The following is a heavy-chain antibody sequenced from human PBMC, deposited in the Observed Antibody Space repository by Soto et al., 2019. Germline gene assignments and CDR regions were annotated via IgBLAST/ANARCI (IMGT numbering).Heavy chain of an antibody. D-gene: IGHD2-2*01. CDR1: GYTFTSYT. J-gene: IGHJ5*02. CDR3: ARDRTPNWFDP. CDR2: INAGNGNT. Sequence: QVQLVQSGAEVKKPGASVKVSCKTSGYTFTSYTMHWVRQAPGQRLEWMGWINAGNGNTKYSQNFQGRVTITRDTSASTAYMELSSLRSEDTAVYYCARDRTPNWFDPWRQGTLVTVSS. V-gene: IGHV1-3*01.